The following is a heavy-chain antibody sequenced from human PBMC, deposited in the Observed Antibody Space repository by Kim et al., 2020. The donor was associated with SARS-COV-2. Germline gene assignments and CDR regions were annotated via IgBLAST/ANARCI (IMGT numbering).Heavy chain of an antibody. CDR3: AGRIVGDTWYYFDY. V-gene: IGHV3-66*02. CDR1: GLTISGNY. J-gene: IGHJ4*02. CDR2: ISRGDKT. Sequence: GGSLRLSCAASGLTISGNYMNWVRQAPGKGLQWVSLISRGDKTYYADSVKGRFTISRDNSRNILYLQMNSLRPEDTAVYYCAGRIVGDTWYYFDYWGQGTLVTVSS. D-gene: IGHD1-26*01.